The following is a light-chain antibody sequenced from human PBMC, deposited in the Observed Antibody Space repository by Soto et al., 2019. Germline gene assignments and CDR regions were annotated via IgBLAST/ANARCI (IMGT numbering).Light chain of an antibody. V-gene: IGLV2-8*01. CDR1: SSDVGGYNY. CDR3: STSAGSSYV. CDR2: EVN. Sequence: QSALTQPPSASGSPGQSVAISCTGTSSDVGGYNYVSWYQQHPGKAPKLMIYEVNKRPSGVPDRFSGSKSGNTASLTVSGLHAEDEADYYCSTSAGSSYVFGTGTKLTVL. J-gene: IGLJ1*01.